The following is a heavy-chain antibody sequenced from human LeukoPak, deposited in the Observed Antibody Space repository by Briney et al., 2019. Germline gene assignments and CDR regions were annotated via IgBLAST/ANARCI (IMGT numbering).Heavy chain of an antibody. Sequence: ETLSLTCTVSGGSIGGSYYWAWVRPAPGKGLEWVSYISSSSSTIYYADSVKGRFTISRDNAKNSLYLQMNSLRAEDTAVYYCARSEGGHSSSWYVWFDPWGQGTLVTVSS. D-gene: IGHD6-13*01. CDR1: GGSIGGSYY. CDR3: ARSEGGHSSSWYVWFDP. CDR2: ISSSSSTI. J-gene: IGHJ5*02. V-gene: IGHV3-48*01.